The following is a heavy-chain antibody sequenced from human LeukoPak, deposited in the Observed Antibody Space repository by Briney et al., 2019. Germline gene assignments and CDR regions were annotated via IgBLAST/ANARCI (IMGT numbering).Heavy chain of an antibody. Sequence: VASVKVSCKASGGTFSSYAISWVRQAPGQGLEWMGRIIPILGIANYAQKFQGRVTITADKSTSTAYMELSSLRSEDTAVYYCASTPYYYDSSGPWAFDIWGQGTMVTVSS. V-gene: IGHV1-69*04. CDR1: GGTFSSYA. CDR3: ASTPYYYDSSGPWAFDI. CDR2: IIPILGIA. J-gene: IGHJ3*02. D-gene: IGHD3-22*01.